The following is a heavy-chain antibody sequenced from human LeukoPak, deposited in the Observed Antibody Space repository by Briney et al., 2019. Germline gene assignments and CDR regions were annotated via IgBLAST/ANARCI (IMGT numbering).Heavy chain of an antibody. V-gene: IGHV4-4*07. Sequence: SETLSLTCTVSGGSISSYYWSWIRQPAGKGLEWIGRIYTSGSTNYNPSLKSRVTMSVDTSKNQFSLKLSSVTAADTAVYYCARNFCSSTSCYSYYYYYGMDAWGQGTTVTVSS. CDR3: ARNFCSSTSCYSYYYYYGMDA. CDR1: GGSISSYY. CDR2: IYTSGST. D-gene: IGHD2-2*02. J-gene: IGHJ6*02.